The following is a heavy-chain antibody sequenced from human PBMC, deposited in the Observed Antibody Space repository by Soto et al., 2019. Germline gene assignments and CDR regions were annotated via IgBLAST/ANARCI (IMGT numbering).Heavy chain of an antibody. Sequence: EVQLVQSGGGLLKPGESLRLSCAVSGFTFSAAWMTWVRQAPGKGLEWVGRIKGKVHGETTDYSAPVKGRFTISRDDSKSTLYLQMSSLKTEYAAMYYCSLGAGLTETAYGGQGTLVTVSS. CDR1: GFTFSAAW. J-gene: IGHJ4*02. CDR2: IKGKVHGETT. D-gene: IGHD2-21*02. CDR3: SLGAGLTETAY. V-gene: IGHV3-15*01.